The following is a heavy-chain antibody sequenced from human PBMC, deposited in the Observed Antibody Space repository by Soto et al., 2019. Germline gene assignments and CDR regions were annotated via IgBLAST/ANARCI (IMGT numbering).Heavy chain of an antibody. J-gene: IGHJ6*02. Sequence: GGSLRLSCAVSGLFFSDYYLSWIRQAPGKALECVAYISGTGDTKYYADSVTGRFSISREKPKNSLYLQMNSLSPEDAAVYYCAIGGGEIYYKGLDVWGQGTTVTVSS. CDR1: GLFFSDYY. D-gene: IGHD3-10*01. V-gene: IGHV3-11*01. CDR3: AIGGGEIYYKGLDV. CDR2: ISGTGDTK.